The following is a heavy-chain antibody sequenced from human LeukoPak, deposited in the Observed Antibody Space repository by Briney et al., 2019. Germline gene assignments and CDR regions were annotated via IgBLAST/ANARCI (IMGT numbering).Heavy chain of an antibody. CDR3: ARVECSSTSCYSRYYFDY. V-gene: IGHV1-18*04. J-gene: IGHJ4*02. CDR2: ISAYNGNT. CDR1: GYTFTSYG. D-gene: IGHD2-2*01. Sequence: ASVKVSCKASGYTFTSYGISCVRQAPGQGLEWMGWISAYNGNTNYAQKLQGRVTMTTDTSTSTAYMELRSLRSDDTAVYYCARVECSSTSCYSRYYFDYWGQGTLVTVSS.